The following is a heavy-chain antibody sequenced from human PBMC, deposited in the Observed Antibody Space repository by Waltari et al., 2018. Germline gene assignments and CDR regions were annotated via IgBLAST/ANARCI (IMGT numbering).Heavy chain of an antibody. D-gene: IGHD2-15*01. V-gene: IGHV4-4*07. J-gene: IGHJ5*02. CDR1: GGSISSYY. Sequence: QVQLQESGPGLVKPSETLSLTCTVSGGSISSYYWSWIRQPAGKGLEWSGRIYTSGSTNYNPSLKSRVTMSVDTSNNQFSLKLSSVTAADTAVYYCARDTVGYCSGGSCYSVRTAWFDPWGQGTLVTVSS. CDR2: IYTSGST. CDR3: ARDTVGYCSGGSCYSVRTAWFDP.